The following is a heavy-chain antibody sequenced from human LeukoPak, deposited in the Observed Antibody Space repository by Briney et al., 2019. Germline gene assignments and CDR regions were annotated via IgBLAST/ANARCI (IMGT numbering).Heavy chain of an antibody. V-gene: IGHV1-18*01. CDR3: ASGRAIVVVPAAQRGGDLYVATSP. Sequence: ASVNVSCKASGYTFTSYGISWVRQAPGQGLEWMGWISAYNGNTNYAQKLQGRVTMTTDTSTSTAYMELRRLRSDDTAVYYCASGRAIVVVPAAQRGGDLYVATSPWGQGTLVTVSS. D-gene: IGHD2-2*01. CDR2: ISAYNGNT. J-gene: IGHJ5*02. CDR1: GYTFTSYG.